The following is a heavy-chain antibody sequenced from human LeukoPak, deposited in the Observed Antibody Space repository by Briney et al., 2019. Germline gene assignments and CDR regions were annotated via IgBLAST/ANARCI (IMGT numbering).Heavy chain of an antibody. CDR1: GFTFTSYA. Sequence: GGSLRLSCAASGFTFTSYAMNWVRQAPGKGLEWVSAISGSGGSTYYADSVEGRFTVSRDNSENTVYLQMNSLRAEDTAVYYCAKELERTLLEYWGQGTLVTVSS. CDR3: AKELERTLLEY. CDR2: ISGSGGST. J-gene: IGHJ4*02. D-gene: IGHD1-1*01. V-gene: IGHV3-23*01.